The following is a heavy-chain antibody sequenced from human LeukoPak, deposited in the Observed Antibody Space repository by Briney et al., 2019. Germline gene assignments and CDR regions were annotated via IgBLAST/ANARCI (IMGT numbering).Heavy chain of an antibody. V-gene: IGHV3-30*18. Sequence: GGSLRLSCAASGFTFSTYGMHWVRQTPGKGLEWVALISYDGSNKYYADSVKGRFTISRDNSKNTLYLQMNSLRPEDTAVYYCAKELKPMIVVADLFDYWGQGTLVTVSS. D-gene: IGHD3-22*01. J-gene: IGHJ4*02. CDR1: GFTFSTYG. CDR2: ISYDGSNK. CDR3: AKELKPMIVVADLFDY.